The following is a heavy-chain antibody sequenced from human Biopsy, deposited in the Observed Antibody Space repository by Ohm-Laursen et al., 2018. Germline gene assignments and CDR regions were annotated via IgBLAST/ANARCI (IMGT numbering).Heavy chain of an antibody. J-gene: IGHJ4*02. CDR3: ARGMRSSGWPYFDS. CDR2: IYYSGST. Sequence: SETLSLTCTVSGGSIGSFFWSWIRQPPGKGLEWIGYIYYSGSTNYNPSLESRVTMSVDMPKNQFSLKLSSVTAADTAIYYCARGMRSSGWPYFDSWGQGTLVTVSS. D-gene: IGHD6-19*01. V-gene: IGHV4-59*01. CDR1: GGSIGSFF.